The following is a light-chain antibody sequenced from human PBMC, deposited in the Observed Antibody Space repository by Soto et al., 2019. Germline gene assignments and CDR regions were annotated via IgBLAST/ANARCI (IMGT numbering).Light chain of an antibody. J-gene: IGKJ2*01. CDR2: DVS. CDR3: QQYKVYPYT. Sequence: DIQMTQSPSTLSASIGDRVTLTCRASQSLTGRLAWYQQKPGRPPKLLIYDVSILGSGVPSRFSGSEAGTDFTLTTSSRRHSDFATFYCQQYKVYPYTFGQGTRLDI. CDR1: QSLTGR. V-gene: IGKV1-5*01.